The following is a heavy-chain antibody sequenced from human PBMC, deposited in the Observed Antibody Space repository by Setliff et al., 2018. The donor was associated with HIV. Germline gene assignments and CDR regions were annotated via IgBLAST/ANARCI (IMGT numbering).Heavy chain of an antibody. J-gene: IGHJ4*02. Sequence: SETLSLTCTVSGGSISSNNYYWGWIRQPPGKGLEWIASIYYSGSTYYNPSLKSRITISVDTSKNQFSLKLSAVIAADTAVYYCARHAAGPDGPVDYWGQGTLVTVSS. V-gene: IGHV4-39*01. CDR3: ARHAAGPDGPVDY. CDR2: IYYSGST. CDR1: GGSISSNNYY.